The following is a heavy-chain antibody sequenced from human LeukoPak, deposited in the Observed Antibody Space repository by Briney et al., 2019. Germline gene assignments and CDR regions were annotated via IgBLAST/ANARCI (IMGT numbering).Heavy chain of an antibody. CDR3: AGGYCSGGSCYWFXP. Sequence: GESLKISCKGSGYSFTSYWIGWVRQMPGKGLEWMGIIYPGDSDTRYSPSFQGQVTISADKSISTAYLQWSSLKASDTAMYYCAGGYCSGGSCYWFXPWGQGTLVTVSS. J-gene: IGHJ5*02. V-gene: IGHV5-51*03. CDR2: IYPGDSDT. CDR1: GYSFTSYW. D-gene: IGHD2-15*01.